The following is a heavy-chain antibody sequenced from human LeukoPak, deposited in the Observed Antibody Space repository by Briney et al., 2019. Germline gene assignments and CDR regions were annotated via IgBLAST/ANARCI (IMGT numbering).Heavy chain of an antibody. V-gene: IGHV3-21*01. CDR2: ISSSSSCI. Sequence: GGSLRLSCAASGFSVSIYSMNWVRQAPGKGLEWVSSISSSSSCIYYADSVKGRFTISRDNAKNSLYLQMNSLRAEDTAVYYCAREGAAGYYFDYWGQGTLVTVSS. J-gene: IGHJ4*02. CDR1: GFSVSIYS. D-gene: IGHD6-13*01. CDR3: AREGAAGYYFDY.